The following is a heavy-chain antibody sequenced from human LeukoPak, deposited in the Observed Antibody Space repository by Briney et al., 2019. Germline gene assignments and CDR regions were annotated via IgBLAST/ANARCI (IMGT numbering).Heavy chain of an antibody. D-gene: IGHD5-12*01. CDR3: ARAPLGYSGYDFWFDP. CDR1: GGSISSGSYY. V-gene: IGHV4-61*02. CDR2: IYTSGST. J-gene: IGHJ5*02. Sequence: SETLSLTCTVSGGSISSGSYYWSWIRQPAGKGLEWIGRIYTSGSTNYNPSLKSRVTISVDTSKNQFSLKLSSVTAADTAAYYCARAPLGYSGYDFWFDPWGQGTLVTVSS.